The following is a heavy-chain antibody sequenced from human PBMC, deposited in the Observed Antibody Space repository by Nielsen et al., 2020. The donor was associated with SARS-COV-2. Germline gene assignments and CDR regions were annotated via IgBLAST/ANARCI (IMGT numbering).Heavy chain of an antibody. V-gene: IGHV4-39*02. Sequence: SETLSLTCTVSGGSLSCRNYYWGWIRQPPGKGLEWIGTIYYSGSVSYNPSLRSRVTISVDTSKKHFSLKLTSVTAADTAVYFCARGDIAVVPAAMFRGDDAFDIWGQGTMVRVSS. D-gene: IGHD2-2*01. CDR3: ARGDIAVVPAAMFRGDDAFDI. CDR2: IYYSGSV. CDR1: GGSLSCRNYY. J-gene: IGHJ3*02.